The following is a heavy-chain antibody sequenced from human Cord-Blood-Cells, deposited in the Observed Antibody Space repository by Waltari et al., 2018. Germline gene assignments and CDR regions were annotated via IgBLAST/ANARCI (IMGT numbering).Heavy chain of an antibody. CDR2: INHSGST. Sequence: FGGSFSGYYWSWIRQPPGKGLEWIGEINHSGSTNYNPSLKSRVTISVDTSKNQFSLKLSSVTAADTAVYYCARRGLLTGDYWGQGTLVTVSS. CDR3: ARRGLLTGDY. J-gene: IGHJ4*02. CDR1: GGSFSGYY. V-gene: IGHV4-34*01. D-gene: IGHD7-27*01.